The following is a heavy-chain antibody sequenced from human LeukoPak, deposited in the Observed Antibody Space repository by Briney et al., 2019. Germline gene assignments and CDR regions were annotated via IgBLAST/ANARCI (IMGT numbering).Heavy chain of an antibody. J-gene: IGHJ4*02. CDR2: ISYDGSNK. CDR3: ARSIGADY. V-gene: IGHV3-30*03. CDR1: GFTLSSYG. D-gene: IGHD4-17*01. Sequence: PGRSLRLSCAASGFTLSSYGMHWVRQAPGKGLEWVAVISYDGSNKYYADSVKGRFTISRDNSKSTLYLQMNSLRAEDTAVYYCARSIGADYWGQGTLVTVSS.